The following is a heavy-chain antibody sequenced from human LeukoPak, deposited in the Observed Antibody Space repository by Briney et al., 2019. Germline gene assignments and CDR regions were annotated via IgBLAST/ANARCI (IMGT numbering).Heavy chain of an antibody. V-gene: IGHV3-74*01. J-gene: IGHJ4*02. CDR3: AREHFGYSYEY. CDR2: INGDGSYT. Sequence: SGGSLRLSCAASGFTFSSYWMHWVRQAPGKGPVWVSRINGDGSYTNYADSVKGRFTISRDNAKNTLYLQMNSLRAEDTATYYCAREHFGYSYEYWGQGNLVAVSS. D-gene: IGHD5-18*01. CDR1: GFTFSSYW.